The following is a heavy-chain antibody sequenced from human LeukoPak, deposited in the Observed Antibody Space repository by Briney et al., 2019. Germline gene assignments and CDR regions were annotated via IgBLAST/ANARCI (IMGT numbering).Heavy chain of an antibody. D-gene: IGHD6-19*01. CDR3: ARVVAVAGTDYYYMDV. CDR1: GFTFSSYW. J-gene: IGHJ6*03. CDR2: IKQDGSEK. Sequence: GGSLRLSCAASGFTFSSYWMSWVRQAPGKGLEWVANIKQDGSEKYYVDSVKGRFTISRDNAKNSLYLQMNSLRAEDTAVYYCARVVAVAGTDYYYMDVWGKGTTVTISS. V-gene: IGHV3-7*01.